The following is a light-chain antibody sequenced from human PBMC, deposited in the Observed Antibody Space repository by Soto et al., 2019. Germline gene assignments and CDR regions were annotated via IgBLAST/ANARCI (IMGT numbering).Light chain of an antibody. V-gene: IGKV1-9*01. J-gene: IGKJ1*01. Sequence: DIQLTQSPSSLSASLGDRVTITCRASQSISSYLAWYQQKPGKAPKLLIYAASSLQSGVPSRFSGSGSGTEFTLTISSLQPEDFATYYCQQINSSPCTFGQGTKVEIK. CDR3: QQINSSPCT. CDR1: QSISSY. CDR2: AAS.